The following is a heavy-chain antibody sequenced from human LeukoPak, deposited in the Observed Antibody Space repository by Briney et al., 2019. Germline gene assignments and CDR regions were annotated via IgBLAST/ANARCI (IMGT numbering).Heavy chain of an antibody. CDR1: GGTFSSYG. J-gene: IGHJ4*02. Sequence: ASVKVSCKASGGTFSSYGINWVRQAPGQGLEWIGRIIPILGIANYAQKFQGRVTITADNSTSTACMELSSLRSEDTAVYYCVHSYDFDSSGYHRPPAFWGRGTLVTVSS. V-gene: IGHV1-69*04. D-gene: IGHD3-22*01. CDR2: IIPILGIA. CDR3: VHSYDFDSSGYHRPPAF.